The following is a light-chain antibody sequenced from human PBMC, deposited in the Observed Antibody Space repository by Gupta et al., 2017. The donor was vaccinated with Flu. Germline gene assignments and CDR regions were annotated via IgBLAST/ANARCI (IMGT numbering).Light chain of an antibody. J-gene: IGLJ3*02. CDR1: SSNVGGYYN. V-gene: IGLV2-11*03. CDR2: YDS. Sequence: SSNVGGYYNVAWYHQHHAKDPNIMIYYDSERTSGVAVGFSGSKSGNTASLPIFALQSADEADYYCCSYEGSYTEMFGGGTKLTVL. CDR3: CSYEGSYTEM.